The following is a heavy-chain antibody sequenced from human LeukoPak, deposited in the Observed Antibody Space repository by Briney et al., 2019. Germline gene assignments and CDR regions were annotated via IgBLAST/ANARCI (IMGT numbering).Heavy chain of an antibody. Sequence: KPSETLSLTCAAYGGSFSGYYWSWIRQPPGKGLEWIGEINHSGSTNYNPSLKSRVTISVDTSKNQFSLKLSSVTAADTAVYYCARSRTASLDYWGQGTLVTVSS. CDR2: INHSGST. J-gene: IGHJ4*02. CDR3: ARSRTASLDY. D-gene: IGHD2-21*02. V-gene: IGHV4-34*01. CDR1: GGSFSGYY.